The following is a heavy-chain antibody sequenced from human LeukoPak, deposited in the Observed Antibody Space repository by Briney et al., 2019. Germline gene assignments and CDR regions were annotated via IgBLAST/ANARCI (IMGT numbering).Heavy chain of an antibody. CDR1: GGSISSYY. J-gene: IGHJ4*02. Sequence: PSETLSLTCTVSGGSISSYYWSWIRQPPGRGLEWIGYIYYSGSTNYNPSLKSRVTISVDTSKNQFSLKLTSVTAADTAVYYCARVPAMVTLFDYWGQGTLVTVSS. CDR2: IYYSGST. CDR3: ARVPAMVTLFDY. V-gene: IGHV4-59*01. D-gene: IGHD5-18*01.